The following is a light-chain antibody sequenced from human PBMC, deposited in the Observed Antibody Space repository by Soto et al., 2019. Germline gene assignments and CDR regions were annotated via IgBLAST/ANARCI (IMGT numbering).Light chain of an antibody. CDR2: DAS. CDR1: LNINNF. CDR3: QQRRNWPIT. V-gene: IGKV3-11*01. J-gene: IGKJ4*01. Sequence: EIVLTQSPATLSLSPGERATLSCRASLNINNFLAWYQQRPGQVPRLLIYDASNRATGVPARFSGSGSGTDFTLTISNLGPEDFAVYYCQQRRNWPITFGGGTKVEIK.